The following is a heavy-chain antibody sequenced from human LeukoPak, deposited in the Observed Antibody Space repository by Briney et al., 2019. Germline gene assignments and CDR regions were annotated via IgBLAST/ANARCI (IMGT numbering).Heavy chain of an antibody. D-gene: IGHD6-6*01. Sequence: SETLSLTCTVSGGSISSGDYYWSWIRQPAGKGLEWIGRIYTSGSTNYNPSLKSRVTMSVDTSKNQFSLKLSSVTAADTAVYYCAREVIAARLGSDYYYYYYMDVWGKGTTVTVSS. CDR3: AREVIAARLGSDYYYYYYMDV. CDR1: GGSISSGDYY. V-gene: IGHV4-61*02. CDR2: IYTSGST. J-gene: IGHJ6*03.